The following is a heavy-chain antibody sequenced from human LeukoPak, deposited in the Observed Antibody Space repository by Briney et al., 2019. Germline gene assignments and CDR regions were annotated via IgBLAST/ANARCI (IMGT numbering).Heavy chain of an antibody. Sequence: GGSLRLSCAASGFTFSSYAMSWVRQAPGKGLEWVSYISSSSSAIYYADSVKGRFTISRDNAKNSLYLQMNSLRAEDTAVYYCAREWVLNYDYWGQGTLVTVSS. V-gene: IGHV3-48*01. CDR1: GFTFSSYA. CDR3: AREWVLNYDY. CDR2: ISSSSSAI. J-gene: IGHJ4*02. D-gene: IGHD2-8*01.